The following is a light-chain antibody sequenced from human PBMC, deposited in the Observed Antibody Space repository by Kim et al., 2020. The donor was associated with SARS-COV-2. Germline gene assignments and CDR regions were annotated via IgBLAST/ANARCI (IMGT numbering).Light chain of an antibody. CDR2: AAS. CDR3: LQDNIYPWT. J-gene: IGKJ1*01. Sequence: ASVGDRVTIVCRTSQGISVDLSWYQQQTGKAPKLLIYAASTLHNGVPSRFRGSGTGTEFTLTINSLQPEDVATYYCLQDNIYPWTFGLGTKVDIK. CDR1: QGISVD. V-gene: IGKV1-6*01.